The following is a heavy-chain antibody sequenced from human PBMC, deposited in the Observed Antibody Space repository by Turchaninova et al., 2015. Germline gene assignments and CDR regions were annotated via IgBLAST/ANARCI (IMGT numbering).Heavy chain of an antibody. J-gene: IGHJ4*02. CDR3: ASFAARRFDY. Sequence: EVQLVESGGGLVQPGGSLILSCAAAGFTLSSYWMSWVRQAPGKGLEGVANRKQDGSEKYYGDSVKGRFTISRDNAKNSLYLQMNSLRAEDTAVYYCASFAARRFDYWGQGTLVAVSS. CDR2: RKQDGSEK. V-gene: IGHV3-7*01. CDR1: GFTLSSYW. D-gene: IGHD2-15*01.